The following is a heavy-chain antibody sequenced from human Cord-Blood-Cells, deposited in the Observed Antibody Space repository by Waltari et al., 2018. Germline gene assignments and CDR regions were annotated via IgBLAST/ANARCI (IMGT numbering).Heavy chain of an antibody. Sequence: QVQLVHSGAEVKKPGDSVKVACKVSGYTLTELSMHWVRQATGKGLEWMGCFVSADGETIYAKKFKCRGIMAEDTCTGTAYMELSSLRSEDTAVYYCATDSRNGAGSYWGQGTLVTVSS. V-gene: IGHV1-24*01. CDR3: ATDSRNGAGSY. CDR1: GYTLTELS. CDR2: FVSADGET. J-gene: IGHJ4*02. D-gene: IGHD3-10*01.